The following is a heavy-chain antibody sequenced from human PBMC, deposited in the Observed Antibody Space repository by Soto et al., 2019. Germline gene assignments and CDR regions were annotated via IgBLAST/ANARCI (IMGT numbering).Heavy chain of an antibody. CDR1: GYSVSSSTAA. D-gene: IGHD6-19*01. V-gene: IGHV6-1*01. J-gene: IGHJ4*02. Sequence: SHTLSLTCAISGYSVSSSTAALNWIRSSPSRGLEWLGRTYYRSNWRHDYAVSVKSRITVNPDTSKNHFSLQLNSVTPDDTAVYYCARGVAGSGFDLWGQGTLVTVSS. CDR2: TYYRSNWRH. CDR3: ARGVAGSGFDL.